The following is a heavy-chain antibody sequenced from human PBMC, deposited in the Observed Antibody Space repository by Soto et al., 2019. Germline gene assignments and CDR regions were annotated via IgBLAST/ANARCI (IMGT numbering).Heavy chain of an antibody. CDR1: GFTISDYW. J-gene: IGHJ6*02. CDR3: ARGLKNFYGVDV. Sequence: EVQLVESGGGLVQPGGSLRLSCAASGFTISDYWMHWVRQAPGKGLVWVSRIKFDGSSISYADSVKGRFTISRDNAWNTLYLQMTSLRAEETAVYYCARGLKNFYGVDVWGQGTTVTVTS. V-gene: IGHV3-74*01. CDR2: IKFDGSSI.